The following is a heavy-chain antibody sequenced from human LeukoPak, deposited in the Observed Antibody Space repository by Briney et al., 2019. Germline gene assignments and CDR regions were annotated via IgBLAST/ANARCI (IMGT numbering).Heavy chain of an antibody. V-gene: IGHV4-61*02. CDR1: GDSISSGFYY. CDR3: ARDLDIVATYPLGGHPIDY. J-gene: IGHJ4*02. CDR2: SYTSGST. D-gene: IGHD5-12*01. Sequence: ASQTLSLTCTVSGDSISSGFYYWSWIRQPAGKGLEWIGRSYTSGSTNYNPSLKSRVTISVDTSKNQFSLKLSSVTAADTAVYYCARDLDIVATYPLGGHPIDYWGQGTLVTVSS.